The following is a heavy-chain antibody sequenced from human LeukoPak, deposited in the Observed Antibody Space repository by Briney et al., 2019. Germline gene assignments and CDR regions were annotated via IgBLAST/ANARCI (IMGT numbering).Heavy chain of an antibody. CDR2: INPNSGGT. J-gene: IGHJ5*02. CDR3: ARVDSEYCSSASCYKWFDP. V-gene: IGHV1-2*02. D-gene: IGHD2-2*02. CDR1: GYTFTGYY. Sequence: ASVKVSCKASGYTFTGYYIYWVRPAPGQGLAWMGWINPNSGGTNYAQKFQGRVAMTRDTSVNTAYMELSRLRSDDTAVYYCARVDSEYCSSASCYKWFDPWGQGTLVTVSS.